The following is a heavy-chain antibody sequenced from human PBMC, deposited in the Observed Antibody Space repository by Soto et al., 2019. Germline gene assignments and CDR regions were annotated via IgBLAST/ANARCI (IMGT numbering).Heavy chain of an antibody. J-gene: IGHJ4*02. CDR2: IYYSGTT. V-gene: IGHV4-59*08. CDR1: GGSISSYY. CDR3: ARHGGYDFWSGYYYYYFDY. D-gene: IGHD3-3*01. Sequence: SETLSLTCTVSGGSISSYYWSWIRQPPGKGLEWIGYIYYSGTTNYNPSLKSRVPISVNTSKNQFSLKLSSVTAADTAVYYCARHGGYDFWSGYYYYYFDYWGQGTLVTVSS.